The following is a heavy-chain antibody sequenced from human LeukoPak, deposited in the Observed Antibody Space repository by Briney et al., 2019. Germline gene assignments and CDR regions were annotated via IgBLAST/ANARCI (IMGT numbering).Heavy chain of an antibody. CDR3: AGDYNFLTGLNY. CDR1: GLTFSGSG. D-gene: IGHD3-9*01. CDR2: IGGQGDSDAT. J-gene: IGHJ4*02. Sequence: GGSLRLSCAASGLTFSGSGIHWVRQASGKGLEWLGRIGGQGDSDATRYAASLKGKFTISRVDSRNTAYLQMNSLKTEDTAVYYCAGDYNFLTGLNYWGQGTLVTVSS. V-gene: IGHV3-73*01.